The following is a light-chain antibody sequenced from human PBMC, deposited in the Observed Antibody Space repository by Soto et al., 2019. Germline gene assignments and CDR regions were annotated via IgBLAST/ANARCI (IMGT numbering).Light chain of an antibody. CDR3: CSYAASSTWV. CDR2: EGS. V-gene: IGLV2-23*01. Sequence: QSALTQPASVSGSPGQSITISCTGTSSDFGSYNLVSWYQQHPGKAPKLMIYEGSKRPSGVSNRFSGSKSGNTASLTISGLQAEDEADYYCCSYAASSTWVFGGGTKLTVL. J-gene: IGLJ3*02. CDR1: SSDFGSYNL.